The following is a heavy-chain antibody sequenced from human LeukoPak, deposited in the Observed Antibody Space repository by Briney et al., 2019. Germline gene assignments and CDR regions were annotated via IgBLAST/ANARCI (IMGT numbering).Heavy chain of an antibody. CDR2: ISYDGRNN. J-gene: IGHJ4*02. Sequence: GGSLRLSCAASGSTFSSYAMHWVRQGPGKGLEWLAIISYDGRNNYYADSVKGRFTISRDNSKNKLDLQMNSLRAEDTDVYYCAKLGFDSCGSHYRFDYWGQGTQVTVSS. V-gene: IGHV3-30*18. CDR1: GSTFSSYA. D-gene: IGHD3-22*01. CDR3: AKLGFDSCGSHYRFDY.